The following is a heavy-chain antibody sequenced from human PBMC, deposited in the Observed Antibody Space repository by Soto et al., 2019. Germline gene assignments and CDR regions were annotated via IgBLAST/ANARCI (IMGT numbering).Heavy chain of an antibody. J-gene: IGHJ4*02. V-gene: IGHV2-26*01. CDR3: ARIARAGVEDYFAY. CDR2: IFSNDEK. D-gene: IGHD2-15*01. CDR1: GFSLSNARIG. Sequence: QVTLKESGPVLVKPTETLTLTCTVSGFSLSNARIGVSWIRQPPGKALEWLAHIFSNDEKSYSTSLTSRLTISKDTSKSQVVLTRTNTDTVDTATYCGARIARAGVEDYFAYWGQGTLGTVTS.